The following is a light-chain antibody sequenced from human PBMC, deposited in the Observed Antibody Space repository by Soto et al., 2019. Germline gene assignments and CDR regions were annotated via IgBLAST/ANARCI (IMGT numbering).Light chain of an antibody. Sequence: ENVLTQSPGTLSLSPGERATLSCRASQSISRTYLAWYQQKPVQAPRLLIYATSSRATGIPDRFSGSGSGTDFTLTISRLEPEDFSVCYCQQYGRSGTFGQGTKVEIK. J-gene: IGKJ1*01. CDR1: QSISRTY. CDR2: ATS. V-gene: IGKV3-20*01. CDR3: QQYGRSGT.